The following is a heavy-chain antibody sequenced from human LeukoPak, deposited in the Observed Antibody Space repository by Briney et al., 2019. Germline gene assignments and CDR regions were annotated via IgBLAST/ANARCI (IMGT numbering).Heavy chain of an antibody. CDR2: ISPYNGNT. Sequence: ASVKVSCKASGYTFNDYGISWVRPAPGQGLEWVGWISPYNGNTNYAQKLQGRVTMTTDTSTSTAYMELRSLRSDDTAVYYCARITYSSFVDFYYGMDVWGQGTTVTVSS. J-gene: IGHJ6*02. V-gene: IGHV1-18*01. CDR1: GYTFNDYG. D-gene: IGHD6-6*01. CDR3: ARITYSSFVDFYYGMDV.